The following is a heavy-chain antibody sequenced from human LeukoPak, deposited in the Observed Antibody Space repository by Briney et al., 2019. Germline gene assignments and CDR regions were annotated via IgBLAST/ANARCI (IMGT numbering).Heavy chain of an antibody. J-gene: IGHJ4*02. Sequence: ASVKVSCKTSGYTFIGYYMHWVRQAPGQGLEWMGIINPSGGSTSYAQKFQGRVTMTRDMSTSTVYMELSSLRSEDMAVYYCARALGRNSSGSDYWGQGTLVTVSS. CDR2: INPSGGST. CDR3: ARALGRNSSGSDY. D-gene: IGHD6-19*01. CDR1: GYTFIGYY. V-gene: IGHV1-46*01.